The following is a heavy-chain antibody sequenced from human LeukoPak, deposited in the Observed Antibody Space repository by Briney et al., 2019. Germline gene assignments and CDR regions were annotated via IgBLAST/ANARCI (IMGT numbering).Heavy chain of an antibody. CDR1: GGSISSYY. V-gene: IGHV4-59*01. CDR3: ARGHYYDSSGDY. D-gene: IGHD3-22*01. Sequence: SETLSLTCTVSGGSISSYYWSWIRQPPGKGLEWIGYICYSGSTNYSPSLKSRVTISVDTSKNQFSLNLSSVTAADTAVYYCARGHYYDSSGDYWGQGTLVTVSS. J-gene: IGHJ4*02. CDR2: ICYSGST.